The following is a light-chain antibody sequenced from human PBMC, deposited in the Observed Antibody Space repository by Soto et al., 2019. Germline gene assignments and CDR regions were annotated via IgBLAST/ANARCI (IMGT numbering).Light chain of an antibody. CDR1: SSNIGGNS. J-gene: IGLJ1*01. V-gene: IGLV1-51*01. CDR2: DDN. CDR3: GSWDSSLSAYV. Sequence: QSVLTQPPSGSAAPGKKIAISCSGSSSNIGGNSVSWYQQLPGTAPKLLIYDDNKRPSGIPDRFSGSKSGTSATLGITGFQTGDEADYYCGSWDSSLSAYVFGTGTKVTVL.